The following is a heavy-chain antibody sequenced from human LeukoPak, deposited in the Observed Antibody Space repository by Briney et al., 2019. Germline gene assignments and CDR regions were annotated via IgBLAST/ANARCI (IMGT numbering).Heavy chain of an antibody. CDR3: AKNRHSSSYYHDAFDF. CDR2: ISVSGDST. J-gene: IGHJ3*01. Sequence: PGGSLRLSXAASGFTFSSYAMSWVCRAPGQGLEWVSVISVSGDSTYYADSVKGRFTISRDNSKNTLYLQMNSLRAEDTAVYYCAKNRHSSSYYHDAFDFWGQGTMVTVST. CDR1: GFTFSSYA. V-gene: IGHV3-23*01. D-gene: IGHD3-22*01.